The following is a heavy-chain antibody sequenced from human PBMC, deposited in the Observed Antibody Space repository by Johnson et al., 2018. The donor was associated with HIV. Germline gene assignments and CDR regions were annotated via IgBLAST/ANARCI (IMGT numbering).Heavy chain of an antibody. D-gene: IGHD3-16*02. V-gene: IGHV3-20*04. Sequence: VQLVESGGGVVRPEGSLRLSCAASGFTFDDYGMSWVRQAPGKGLEWVSGIDWHGGNPGYADSVKGRFTISRDNAKNSLYLQMNRLSGEDTALYYCARDRGWGVIDAFDIWGQGTMVSVSS. J-gene: IGHJ3*02. CDR1: GFTFDDYG. CDR3: ARDRGWGVIDAFDI. CDR2: IDWHGGNP.